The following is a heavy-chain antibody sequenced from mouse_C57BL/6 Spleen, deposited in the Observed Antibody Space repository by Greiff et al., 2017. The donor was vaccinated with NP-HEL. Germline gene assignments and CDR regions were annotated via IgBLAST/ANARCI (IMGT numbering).Heavy chain of an antibody. CDR3: ARWGSSSLWYFDV. D-gene: IGHD1-1*01. Sequence: VQLQQPGAELVRPGSSVKLSCKASGYTFTSYWMHWVKQRPIQGLEWIGNIDPSDSETHYNQKFKDKATLTVDKSSSTAYMQLSSLTSEDSAVYYCARWGSSSLWYFDVWGTGTTVTVSS. CDR2: IDPSDSET. CDR1: GYTFTSYW. J-gene: IGHJ1*03. V-gene: IGHV1-52*01.